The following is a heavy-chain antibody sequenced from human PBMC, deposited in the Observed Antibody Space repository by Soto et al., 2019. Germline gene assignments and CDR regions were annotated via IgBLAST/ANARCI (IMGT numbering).Heavy chain of an antibody. J-gene: IGHJ4*02. CDR2: IYYSGST. CDR1: GGSISSYY. D-gene: IGHD3-10*01. V-gene: IGHV4-59*08. CDR3: ARPYGSCFDY. Sequence: SETLSLTCTVSGGSISSYYWSWIRQPPGKGLEWIGYIYYSGSTNYNPSLKSRVTISVDTSNNQFSLKLSSVTAADTAVYYCARPYGSCFDYWGQGTLVTVSS.